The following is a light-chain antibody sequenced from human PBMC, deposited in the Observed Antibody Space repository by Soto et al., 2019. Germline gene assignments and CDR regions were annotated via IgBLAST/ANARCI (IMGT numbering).Light chain of an antibody. J-gene: IGKJ1*01. V-gene: IGKV3-20*01. Sequence: TLSLSPGEIATLSCRASQSVSSSYLAWYQQKPGQAPRLLIYGASSRATGIPDRFSGSGSGTDFTLTISRLEPEDFAVYYCQQYGSSPGTFGQGTKVDI. CDR1: QSVSSSY. CDR3: QQYGSSPGT. CDR2: GAS.